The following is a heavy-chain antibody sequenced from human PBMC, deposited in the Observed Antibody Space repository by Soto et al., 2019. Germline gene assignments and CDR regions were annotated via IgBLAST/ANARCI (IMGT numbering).Heavy chain of an antibody. Sequence: QITLKESGPPLVKPTQPLTLTCTFSGFSLSTNGVGVGWIRQPPGKALEWLALIYWDDDERYNPSLKTRLTITKHTSKNQLVLTMTNMDPVDTATYCCAHRASGIKEGIFDYWGQGTLVTVSS. V-gene: IGHV2-5*02. CDR1: GFSLSTNGVG. CDR3: AHRASGIKEGIFDY. D-gene: IGHD1-26*01. CDR2: IYWDDDE. J-gene: IGHJ4*02.